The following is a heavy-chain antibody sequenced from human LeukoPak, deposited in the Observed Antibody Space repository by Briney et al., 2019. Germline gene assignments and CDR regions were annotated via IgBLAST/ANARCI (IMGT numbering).Heavy chain of an antibody. CDR2: ISGSGAST. D-gene: IGHD3-9*01. V-gene: IGHV3-23*01. CDR1: GFNYNNYP. J-gene: IGHJ4*02. CDR3: ARSGNVLRYFDWIFPFDN. Sequence: GGSLRLSYAASGFNYNNYPMIWVRQAPGRGLEWVSGISGSGASTYYPHPVKGRFTISSDNSNNTLYLQVNSLRVGDTAVYYCARSGNVLRYFDWIFPFDNWGQGTQVTVSS.